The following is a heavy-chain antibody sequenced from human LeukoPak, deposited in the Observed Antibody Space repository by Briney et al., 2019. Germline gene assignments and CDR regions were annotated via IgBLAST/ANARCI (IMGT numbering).Heavy chain of an antibody. CDR3: AKGLIVGAIDY. CDR1: GFTFSSYG. V-gene: IGHV3-30*18. Sequence: GGSLRLSCAASGFTFSSYGMHWVRQAPGKGLEWVAVISYDGSNKYYADSVKGRFTISRDNSKNTLYLQMNSLRAEDTAVYYCAKGLIVGAIDYWGQGTLVTVSS. J-gene: IGHJ4*02. D-gene: IGHD1-26*01. CDR2: ISYDGSNK.